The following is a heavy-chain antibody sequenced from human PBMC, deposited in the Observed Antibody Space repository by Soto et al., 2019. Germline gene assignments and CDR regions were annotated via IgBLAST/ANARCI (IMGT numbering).Heavy chain of an antibody. CDR1: GGTFSSYA. J-gene: IGHJ3*02. D-gene: IGHD3-22*01. V-gene: IGHV1-69*06. CDR2: IIPIFGTA. Sequence: SVKVSCKASGGTFSSYAISWVRQAPGQGLEWMGGIIPIFGTANYAQKFQGRVTITADKSTSTAYMELSSLRSEDTAVYYCAREVGDSSGYDAFDIWGQGTMVTVSS. CDR3: AREVGDSSGYDAFDI.